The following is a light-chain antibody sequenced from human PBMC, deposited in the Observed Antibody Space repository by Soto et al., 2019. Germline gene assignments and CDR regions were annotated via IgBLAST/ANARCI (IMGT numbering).Light chain of an antibody. CDR3: TSYTIDSSVV. V-gene: IGLV2-14*03. Sequence: QSALTQPASVSGSPGQSITISCTGTSSDVAAYNYVSWYQQHPGKAPRLVIYDVSNRPSGVSDRFSGSKSANTASLTISGLQAEDEADYYCTSYTIDSSVVFGVGTKVTVL. J-gene: IGLJ3*02. CDR1: SSDVAAYNY. CDR2: DVS.